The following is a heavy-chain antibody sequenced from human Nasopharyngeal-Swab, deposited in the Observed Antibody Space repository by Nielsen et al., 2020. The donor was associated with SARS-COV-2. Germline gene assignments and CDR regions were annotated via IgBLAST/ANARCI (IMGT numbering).Heavy chain of an antibody. CDR2: INSDGSST. J-gene: IGHJ4*02. CDR1: GFTFSSYW. CDR3: ARISGSYDY. V-gene: IGHV3-74*01. D-gene: IGHD1-26*01. Sequence: GESLKISCAASGFTFSSYWMHWVRQAPGKGLVWVSRINSDGSSTSYADSVKGRFTISRDNAKNTLYLQMNSLGAEDTAVYYCARISGSYDYWGQGTLVTVSS.